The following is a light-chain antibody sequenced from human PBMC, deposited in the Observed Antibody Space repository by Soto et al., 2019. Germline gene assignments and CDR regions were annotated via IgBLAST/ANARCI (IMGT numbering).Light chain of an antibody. Sequence: DIQMTQSPSTLSASVGDRVTITCRASQSISSWLAWYQQKPGKAPKLLIYKASSLESGVPSRFSGSGSGTEFTLTISSLQSGDSVTYYFQLYNIHSLTFGGGTKVEIK. CDR3: QLYNIHSLT. CDR1: QSISSW. J-gene: IGKJ4*01. V-gene: IGKV1-5*03. CDR2: KAS.